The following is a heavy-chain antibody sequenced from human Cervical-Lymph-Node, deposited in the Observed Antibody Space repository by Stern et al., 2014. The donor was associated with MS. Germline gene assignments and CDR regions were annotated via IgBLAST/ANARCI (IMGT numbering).Heavy chain of an antibody. V-gene: IGHV2-5*02. CDR2: IYWDDDK. Sequence: EESGPTLVKPTQTLTLTCTFSGFSFGSSGVGVGWIRQPPGKALEWLARIYWDDDKRYRPSLKSRLTITRDISKNQVVLTMTNMDPVDTATYYCALGTGTYSYFDYWGQGTLVTVSS. CDR1: GFSFGSSGVG. J-gene: IGHJ4*02. CDR3: ALGTGTYSYFDY. D-gene: IGHD1-26*01.